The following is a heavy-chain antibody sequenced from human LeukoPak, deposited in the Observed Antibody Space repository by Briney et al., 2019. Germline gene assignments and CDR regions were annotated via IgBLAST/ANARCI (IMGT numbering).Heavy chain of an antibody. V-gene: IGHV3-74*01. D-gene: IGHD1-26*01. J-gene: IGHJ4*02. CDR2: INSDGSST. Sequence: PGGSLRLSCAASRFTFITYWMHWVRHAPGKGLLWVSRINSDGSSTGYADSVKGQFTISRDNAKNTLYLQMNSLRAEDTAVYYCAVGATTGYYFDYWGQGTLVTVSS. CDR3: AVGATTGYYFDY. CDR1: RFTFITYW.